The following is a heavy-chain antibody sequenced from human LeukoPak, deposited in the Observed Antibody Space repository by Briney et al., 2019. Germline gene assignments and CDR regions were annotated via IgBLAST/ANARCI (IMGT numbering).Heavy chain of an antibody. J-gene: IGHJ3*02. D-gene: IGHD5-18*01. CDR3: ARARTNSYGNAFDI. V-gene: IGHV4-34*01. CDR1: GASFSGYY. Sequence: SETLSLTCAVYGASFSGYYWSWIRQPPGKGLEWVGEINHSGSTNYNPSLKSRVTISVDTSKNQFSLKLSSVTAADPAVYYCARARTNSYGNAFDISGHGTLVTVSS. CDR2: INHSGST.